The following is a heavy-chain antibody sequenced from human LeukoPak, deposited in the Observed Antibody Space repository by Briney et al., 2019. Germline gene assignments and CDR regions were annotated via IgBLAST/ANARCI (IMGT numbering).Heavy chain of an antibody. CDR3: ARGGGAHYSYYYYYGMDV. CDR2: IYTSGST. V-gene: IGHV4-4*07. J-gene: IGHJ6*02. CDR1: GGSISSYY. D-gene: IGHD2-15*01. Sequence: SETLSLTCTVSGGSISSYYWSWIRQPAGKGLEWIGRIYTSGSTNYNPSLKSRVTMSVDASKNQFSLKLSSVTAADTAVYYCARGGGAHYSYYYYYGMDVRGQGTTVTVSS.